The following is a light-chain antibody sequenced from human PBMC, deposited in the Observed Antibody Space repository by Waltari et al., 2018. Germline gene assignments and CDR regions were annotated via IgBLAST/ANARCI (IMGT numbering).Light chain of an antibody. CDR2: DVS. CDR3: SSYTSSSTLGV. CDR1: SSDVGGYNY. J-gene: IGLJ3*02. Sequence: QSALTQPAPVSGSPGQSIPISCTGTSSDVGGYNYVPWYQQHPGNAPKLMIYDVSNRPSGVSNRFSGSKYGNTASLTISGLQAEDEADYYCSSYTSSSTLGVFGGGTKLTVL. V-gene: IGLV2-14*03.